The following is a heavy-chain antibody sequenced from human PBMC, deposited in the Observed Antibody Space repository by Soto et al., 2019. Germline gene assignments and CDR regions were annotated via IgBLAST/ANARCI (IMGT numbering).Heavy chain of an antibody. V-gene: IGHV2-5*02. CDR2: IYWDDDK. Sequence: QITLKESGPTLVKPTQTLTLTCTFSGFSLSTSGVGVGWIRQPPGKALEWLALIYWDDDKRYSPSLKSRLTITKDTSKNQVVLTMTNMDPVGTATYYCAHRTPRATAEYFQHWGQGTLVTVSS. CDR3: AHRTPRATAEYFQH. CDR1: GFSLSTSGVG. J-gene: IGHJ1*01.